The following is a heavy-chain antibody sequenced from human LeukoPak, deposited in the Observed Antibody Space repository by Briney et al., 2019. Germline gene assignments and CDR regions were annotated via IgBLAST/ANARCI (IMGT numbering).Heavy chain of an antibody. CDR1: GYTLTELS. CDR3: ATAADILTGYYDFDY. Sequence: GASVKVSCKVSGYTLTELSKHWVRQAPGKGLEWMGGFDPEDGETIYAQKFQGRVTMTEDTSTDTAYMELSSLRSEDTAVYYCATAADILTGYYDFDYWGQGTLVTVSS. J-gene: IGHJ4*02. CDR2: FDPEDGET. D-gene: IGHD3-9*01. V-gene: IGHV1-24*01.